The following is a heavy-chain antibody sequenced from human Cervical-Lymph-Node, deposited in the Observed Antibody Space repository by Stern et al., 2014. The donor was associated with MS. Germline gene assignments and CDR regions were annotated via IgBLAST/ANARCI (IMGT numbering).Heavy chain of an antibody. Sequence: VHLVESGGGLVKPGGSLRLSCEASGFIFSSYSMDWVRQAPGKGLQWVASFTSGTGYTYYADSVKGRFTISRDNAKNSLYLQMNSLRVEDSAVYYCARDHSKYYDFMSGFPAIDYWGQGTLVTVSA. D-gene: IGHD3-3*01. CDR2: FTSGTGYT. V-gene: IGHV3-21*01. CDR3: ARDHSKYYDFMSGFPAIDY. J-gene: IGHJ4*02. CDR1: GFIFSSYS.